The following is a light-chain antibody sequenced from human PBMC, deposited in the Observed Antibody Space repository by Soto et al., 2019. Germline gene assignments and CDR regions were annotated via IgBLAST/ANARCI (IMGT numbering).Light chain of an antibody. Sequence: EIVMTQSPATLSVSPGERATLSCRASQSISSNLAWYQQKPGQAPRLLIYDTSTRATGIPAGFSGSGSGTEFTLTISSLQSEDFAVYYCQQYNNWPETFGQGTKVEIK. CDR1: QSISSN. V-gene: IGKV3-15*01. CDR2: DTS. J-gene: IGKJ1*01. CDR3: QQYNNWPET.